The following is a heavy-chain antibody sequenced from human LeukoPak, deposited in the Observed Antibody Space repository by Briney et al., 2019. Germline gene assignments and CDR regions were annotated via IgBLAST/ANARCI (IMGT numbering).Heavy chain of an antibody. CDR2: IIPIFGTA. J-gene: IGHJ1*01. Sequence: ASVKVSCKASGGTFSSYAISWVRQAPGQGLEWMGGIIPIFGTANYAQKFQGRVTITTDESTSTAYMELSGLRSEDTAVYCCAGLIYDSSGYYHPAEYFQHWGQGTLVTVSS. V-gene: IGHV1-69*05. CDR1: GGTFSSYA. D-gene: IGHD3-22*01. CDR3: AGLIYDSSGYYHPAEYFQH.